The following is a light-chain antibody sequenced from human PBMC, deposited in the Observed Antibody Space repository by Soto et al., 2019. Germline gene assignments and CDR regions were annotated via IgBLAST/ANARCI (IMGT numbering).Light chain of an antibody. CDR3: SSYISSITYV. CDR2: EVS. CDR1: SIVVGGYDY. Sequence: QSVLTHPGSGSRSPIQSFTISCPGTSIVVGGYDYVSWYQQHPGKAPKLMSYEVSNRHSGVSNRFSGSKSGNTASLTISGLQTEVEADYYCSSYISSITYVFGTGTKVTVL. V-gene: IGLV2-14*01. J-gene: IGLJ1*01.